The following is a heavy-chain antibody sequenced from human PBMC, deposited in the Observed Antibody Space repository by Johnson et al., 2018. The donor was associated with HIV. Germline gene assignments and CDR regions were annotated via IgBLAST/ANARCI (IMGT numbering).Heavy chain of an antibody. J-gene: IGHJ3*02. D-gene: IGHD2-2*02. V-gene: IGHV3-9*01. CDR1: GFTFDDYA. CDR2: VSWNGGST. Sequence: VQLVESGGGLVQPGRSLRLSCAASGFTFDDYAMHWVRQAPGKGLEWVSGVSWNGGSTGYADSVKGRFTISRDNAENSLYLQMNGLRAEDTAVYYCARERRNTRGAFDMWGQGTVVTVSS. CDR3: ARERRNTRGAFDM.